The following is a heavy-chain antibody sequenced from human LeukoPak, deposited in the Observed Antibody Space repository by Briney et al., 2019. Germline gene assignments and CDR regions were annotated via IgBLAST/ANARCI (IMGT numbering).Heavy chain of an antibody. Sequence: GESLKISCTTSGYSFSKYWIGWVRQTPGKGLEWMGSIYSDESLIRYSPSFEGQVTISADNSISTAYLQWSSLKASDTAMYYCGRYGLSGNGYTSYFYYGMDFWGQGTAVTVSS. CDR2: IYSDESLI. CDR3: GRYGLSGNGYTSYFYYGMDF. CDR1: GYSFSKYW. V-gene: IGHV5-51*01. D-gene: IGHD5-24*01. J-gene: IGHJ6*02.